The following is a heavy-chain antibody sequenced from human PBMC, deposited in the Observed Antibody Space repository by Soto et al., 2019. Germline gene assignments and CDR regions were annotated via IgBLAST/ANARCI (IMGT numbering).Heavy chain of an antibody. CDR2: ISYDGSNK. Sequence: PGGSLRLSCAASGFTFSSYGMHWVRQAPGKGLEWVAVISYDGSNKYYADSVKGRFTISRDNSKNTLYLQMNSLRAEDTAVYYCTTAMAPYYFDYWGQGTLVTSPQ. V-gene: IGHV3-30*03. CDR1: GFTFSSYG. D-gene: IGHD5-18*01. J-gene: IGHJ4*02. CDR3: TTAMAPYYFDY.